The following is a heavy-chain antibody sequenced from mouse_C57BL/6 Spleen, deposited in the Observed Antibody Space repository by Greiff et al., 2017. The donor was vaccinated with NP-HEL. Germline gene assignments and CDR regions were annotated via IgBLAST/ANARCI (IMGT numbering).Heavy chain of an antibody. CDR3: ARSGTTVPFDY. CDR2: IDPSDSYT. Sequence: VQLQQSGAELVRPGTSVKLSCKASGYTFTSYWMHWVKQRPGQGLEWIGVIDPSDSYTNYNQKFKGKATLTVDTSSSTAYMQLSSLTSEDSAVYYCARSGTTVPFDYWGQGTTLTVSS. V-gene: IGHV1-59*01. CDR1: GYTFTSYW. J-gene: IGHJ2*01. D-gene: IGHD1-1*01.